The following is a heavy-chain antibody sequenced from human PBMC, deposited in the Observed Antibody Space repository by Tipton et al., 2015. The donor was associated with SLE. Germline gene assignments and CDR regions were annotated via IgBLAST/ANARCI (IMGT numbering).Heavy chain of an antibody. V-gene: IGHV3-30*02. CDR1: GFTFSSYG. CDR2: IRYDGSNK. CDR3: AKDYGSGSYFAFDI. J-gene: IGHJ3*02. Sequence: GSLRLSCAASGFTFSSYGMHWVRQAPGKGLEWVAFIRYDGSNKYYADSVKGRFTISRDNSKNSLYLQMNSLRTEDTALYYCAKDYGSGSYFAFDIWGQGTMVTVSS. D-gene: IGHD3-10*01.